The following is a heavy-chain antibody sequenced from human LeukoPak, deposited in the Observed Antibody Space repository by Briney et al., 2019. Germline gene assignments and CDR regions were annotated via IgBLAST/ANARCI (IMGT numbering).Heavy chain of an antibody. CDR3: ARDLYGSGSSPYTFNYGMDV. Sequence: GGSLRLSCAASGFTFSSYEMNWVRQAPGKGLEWVSYISSSGSTTYYADSVKGRFTISRDNAKNSLYLQMNSLRAEDTAAYYCARDLYGSGSSPYTFNYGMDVWGQGTTVTVSS. CDR2: ISSSGSTT. V-gene: IGHV3-48*03. J-gene: IGHJ6*02. D-gene: IGHD3-10*01. CDR1: GFTFSSYE.